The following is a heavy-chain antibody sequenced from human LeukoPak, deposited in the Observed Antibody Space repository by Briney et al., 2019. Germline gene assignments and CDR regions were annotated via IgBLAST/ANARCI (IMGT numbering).Heavy chain of an antibody. J-gene: IGHJ4*02. V-gene: IGHV5-51*01. D-gene: IGHD1-26*01. CDR2: IYPGDSDT. CDR1: GSSFTNYW. CDR3: ARHGVASGSSSDY. Sequence: GASLKISCKGSGSSFTNYWIAWVRQMPGKGLEWMGIIYPGDSDTRYSPSFQGQVTISADKSISTAYLQWSSLKASDTAMYYCARHGVASGSSSDYWGQGTLVTVSS.